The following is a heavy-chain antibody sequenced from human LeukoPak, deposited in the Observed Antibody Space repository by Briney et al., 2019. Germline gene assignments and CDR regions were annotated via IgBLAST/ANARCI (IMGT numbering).Heavy chain of an antibody. CDR2: TSHDERNK. CDR1: GISLRSYS. CDR3: AKGDEGGAYRTDF. D-gene: IGHD1-14*01. V-gene: IGHV3-30*15. Sequence: PGGSLRLSCVASGISLRSYSVHWVRQAPGKGLEWVALTSHDERNKKYADSVRGRCTISRDNSRDTVYLQLSNLRDEDTAVYYCAKGDEGGAYRTDFRGPGTRVTVSS. J-gene: IGHJ4*02.